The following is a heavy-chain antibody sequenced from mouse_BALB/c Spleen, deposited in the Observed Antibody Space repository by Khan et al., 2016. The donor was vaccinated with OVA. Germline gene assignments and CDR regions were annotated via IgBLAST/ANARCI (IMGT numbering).Heavy chain of an antibody. J-gene: IGHJ3*01. D-gene: IGHD3-3*01. CDR1: GYSIPSDYA. Sequence: EVKLLESGPGLVKPSQSLSLTCTVTGYSIPSDYAWNWIRQFPGNKLEWMGYINYSGMTRYTPSLTSRISITRTTSKNQFFLPLDSLTTEDTATDYGVRGRAYWGQGTLVTVSA. CDR3: VRGRAY. V-gene: IGHV3-2*02. CDR2: INYSGMT.